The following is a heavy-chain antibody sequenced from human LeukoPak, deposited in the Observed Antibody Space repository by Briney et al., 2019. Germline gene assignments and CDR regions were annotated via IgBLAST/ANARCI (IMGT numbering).Heavy chain of an antibody. D-gene: IGHD3-10*01. Sequence: SETLSLTCAVYGGSFSGYYWSWIRQPPGKGLEWIGEINHSGSTNYNPSLKSRVTISVDTSKNQFSLKLSSVTAADTAVYYCARHGYSATLLWFGETPGALDAFDIWGQGTMVTVSS. CDR3: ARHGYSATLLWFGETPGALDAFDI. CDR2: INHSGST. V-gene: IGHV4-34*01. J-gene: IGHJ3*02. CDR1: GGSFSGYY.